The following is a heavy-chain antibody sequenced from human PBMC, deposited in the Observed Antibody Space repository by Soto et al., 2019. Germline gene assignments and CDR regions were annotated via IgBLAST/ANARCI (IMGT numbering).Heavy chain of an antibody. CDR3: ARGKFYGSGRRGGSFDY. V-gene: IGHV3-30-3*01. CDR1: GFTFSSYA. CDR2: ISYDGSNK. D-gene: IGHD3-10*01. Sequence: QVQLVESGGGVVQPGRSLRLSCAASGFTFSSYAMHWVRQAPGKGLEWVAVISYDGSNKYYADSVKGRFTISRDNSKNTLYLQMNSLRAEDTAVYYCARGKFYGSGRRGGSFDYWGQGTLVTVSS. J-gene: IGHJ4*02.